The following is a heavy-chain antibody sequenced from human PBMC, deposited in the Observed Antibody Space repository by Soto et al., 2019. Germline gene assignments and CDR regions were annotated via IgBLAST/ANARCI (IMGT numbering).Heavy chain of an antibody. V-gene: IGHV1-58*01. CDR2: IVVASGNT. J-gene: IGHJ4*02. CDR3: AAATTVTTFDY. Sequence: ASVKVFCKASGFTFSSSAVQWVRQARGQRLEWIGWIVVASGNTNYAQKFQERVTITRDMSTSTAYMELSSLRSEDTAVYYCAAATTVTTFDYWGQGTLVTVSS. CDR1: GFTFSSSA. D-gene: IGHD4-17*01.